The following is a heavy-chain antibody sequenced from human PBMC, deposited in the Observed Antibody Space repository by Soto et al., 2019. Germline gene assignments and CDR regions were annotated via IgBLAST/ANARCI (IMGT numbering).Heavy chain of an antibody. Sequence: QVQLQQWGAGLLKPSETLSLTCAVYGGSFSGYYWSWIRQPPGKGLEWIGEINHSGSTNYNPSLKIRVTISVDTSKNQFSLKLSSVTAADTAVYYCARGRRWLQPGPYFDYWGQGTLVTVSS. V-gene: IGHV4-34*01. CDR2: INHSGST. J-gene: IGHJ4*02. D-gene: IGHD5-12*01. CDR1: GGSFSGYY. CDR3: ARGRRWLQPGPYFDY.